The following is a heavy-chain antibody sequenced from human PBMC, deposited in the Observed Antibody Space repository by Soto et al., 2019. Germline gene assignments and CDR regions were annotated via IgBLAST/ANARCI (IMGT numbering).Heavy chain of an antibody. CDR3: ARESGDWPLNWFDP. D-gene: IGHD2-21*02. J-gene: IGHJ5*02. V-gene: IGHV3-74*01. CDR1: GFNFSNHW. Sequence: GGSLRLSCAASGFNFSNHWMHWVRQRPAEGMVWVSRITSDGKSKAYAESVKGRFAISRDNAKNTLYLQMNGLTAEDTAVYYCARESGDWPLNWFDPWGQGTLVTVSS. CDR2: ITSDGKSK.